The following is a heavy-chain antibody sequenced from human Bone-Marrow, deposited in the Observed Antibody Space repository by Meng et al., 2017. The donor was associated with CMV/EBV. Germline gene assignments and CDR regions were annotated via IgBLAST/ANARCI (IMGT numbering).Heavy chain of an antibody. J-gene: IGHJ4*02. V-gene: IGHV4-39*01. Sequence: SETLSLTCTVSGGSISSSSYYWGWIRQPPGKGLEWIGSINYSGSTHYNPSLKSRVTISVDSSKIQVSLKLSSVTAADTAVYCCGARFKLVRRDYDDYCGQGTLVTVSS. CDR1: GGSISSSSYY. D-gene: IGHD3-16*01. CDR2: INYSGST. CDR3: GARFKLVRRDYDDY.